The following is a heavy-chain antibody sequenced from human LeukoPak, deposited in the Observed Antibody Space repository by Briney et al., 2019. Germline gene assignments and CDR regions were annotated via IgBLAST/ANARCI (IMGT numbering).Heavy chain of an antibody. V-gene: IGHV4-4*02. J-gene: IGHJ4*02. Sequence: GSLRLSCAASGFTVSSNHMSWVRQPPGKGLEWIGEIYHSGSTNYNPSLKSRVTISVDTSKNHFSLKLSSVTAADTAVYYCARRNYGDSRTYWGQGTLVTVSS. CDR1: GFTVSSNH. CDR2: IYHSGST. CDR3: ARRNYGDSRTY. D-gene: IGHD4-17*01.